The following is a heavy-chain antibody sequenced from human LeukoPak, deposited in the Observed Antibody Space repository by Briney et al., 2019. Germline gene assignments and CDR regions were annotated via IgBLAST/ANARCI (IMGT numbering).Heavy chain of an antibody. V-gene: IGHV3-9*01. J-gene: IGHJ4*02. CDR1: GFTFDVYA. CDR3: AKDGGNYYNRKYYFDY. Sequence: GGSLRLSCAASGFTFDVYAMHGVRQAPGKGLEWVSGICYNSGSIGYADSVKGRFTISRDNAKNSLYLQMNSLRAEDTALYYCAKDGGNYYNRKYYFDYWGQGTLVTVSS. D-gene: IGHD3-22*01. CDR2: ICYNSGSI.